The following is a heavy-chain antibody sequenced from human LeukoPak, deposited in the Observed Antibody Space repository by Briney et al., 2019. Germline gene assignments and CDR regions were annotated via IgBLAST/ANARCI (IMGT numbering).Heavy chain of an antibody. CDR3: AKTGSRDQGGLDY. V-gene: IGHV3-23*01. CDR2: ISGSGGNT. J-gene: IGHJ4*02. CDR1: GFTFRSYV. D-gene: IGHD3-10*01. Sequence: PGGSLRLSCAASGFTFRSYVMHWVRQAPGKGLEWVSGISGSGGNTHYADSVKGRFTISRDNSKNRLFLQMNSLRVEDTAVYFCAKTGSRDQGGLDYWGQGTLVTVSS.